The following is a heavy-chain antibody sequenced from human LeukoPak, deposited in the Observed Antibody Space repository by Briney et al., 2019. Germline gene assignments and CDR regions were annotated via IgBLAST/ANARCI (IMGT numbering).Heavy chain of an antibody. Sequence: PSETLSLTCIVSGGSISSSNYYWGWIRQSPGKGLEWIGSIYSRGSTYYNPSLKSRVIVSSDMSKNQFSLKLSSVTAADTAVYYCACEHILVVSGAILGWFDPWGQGTLVTVSS. V-gene: IGHV4-39*07. CDR2: IYSRGST. D-gene: IGHD2-2*01. CDR3: ACEHILVVSGAILGWFDP. J-gene: IGHJ5*02. CDR1: GGSISSSNYY.